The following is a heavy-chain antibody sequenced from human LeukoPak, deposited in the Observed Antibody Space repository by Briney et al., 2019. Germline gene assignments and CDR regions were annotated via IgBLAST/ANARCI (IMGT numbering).Heavy chain of an antibody. CDR2: ISYDGSNK. J-gene: IGHJ6*02. CDR1: GFTFSSYA. D-gene: IGHD2-15*01. Sequence: GRSLRLSCAASGFTFSSYAMHWVRQAPGKGLEGVAVISYDGSNKYYADSVKGRFTISRDNSKNTLYLQMNSLRAEDTAVYYCARVRDIVVVVDGMDVWGQGTTVTVSS. V-gene: IGHV3-30*04. CDR3: ARVRDIVVVVDGMDV.